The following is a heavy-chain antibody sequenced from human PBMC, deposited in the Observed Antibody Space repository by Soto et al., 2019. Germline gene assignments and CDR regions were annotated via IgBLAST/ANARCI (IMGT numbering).Heavy chain of an antibody. Sequence: GESLKISCKGSGYSFTSYSFTSYWITWVRQMPGKGLEWMGRIDPSDSYTNYSPSFQGHVTMSADKSISTAYLQWSSLKASDTALYYCASSPRGHCSGGSCYSGFDYWGQGTLVTVSS. J-gene: IGHJ4*02. V-gene: IGHV5-10-1*01. CDR3: ASSPRGHCSGGSCYSGFDY. CDR2: IDPSDSYT. D-gene: IGHD2-15*01. CDR1: GYSFTSYSFTSYW.